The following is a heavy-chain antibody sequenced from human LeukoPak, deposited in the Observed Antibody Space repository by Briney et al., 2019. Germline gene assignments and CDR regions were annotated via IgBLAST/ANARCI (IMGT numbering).Heavy chain of an antibody. D-gene: IGHD2-15*01. V-gene: IGHV3-33*06. CDR3: AKDEVVQGFDY. J-gene: IGHJ4*02. CDR2: IWYDGSNK. CDR1: GFDSSSNW. Sequence: GGSLRLSCAASGFDSSSNWMHWVRQAPGKGLEWVAVIWYDGSNKYYADSVKGRFTISRDNSKNTLYLQMNSLRAEDTAVYYCAKDEVVQGFDYWGQGTLVTVSS.